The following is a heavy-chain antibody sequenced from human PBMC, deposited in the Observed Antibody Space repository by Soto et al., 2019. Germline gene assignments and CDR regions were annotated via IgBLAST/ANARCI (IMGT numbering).Heavy chain of an antibody. V-gene: IGHV3-30-3*01. CDR3: ARTTMIKGDY. CDR2: ISYDGSNK. CDR1: GFTFSSYA. J-gene: IGHJ4*02. Sequence: LRLSCAASGFTFSSYAMHWVRQAPGKGLEWVAVISYDGSNKYYADSVKGRFTISRDNSENTLYLQMNSLRAEDTAVYYCARTTMIKGDYWGQGTLVTVSS. D-gene: IGHD3-22*01.